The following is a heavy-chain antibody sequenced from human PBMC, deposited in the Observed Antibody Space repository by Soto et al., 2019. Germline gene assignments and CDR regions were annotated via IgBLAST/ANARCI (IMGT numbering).Heavy chain of an antibody. J-gene: IGHJ4*02. CDR2: SSGGHTYI. CDR3: ASAMTMGWCLQAF. V-gene: IGHV3-21*04. Sequence: PGGSLRLPCAPSGFNSGGYTLPWVPQGPGKGLGWVSSSSGGHTYIYYADAVKGRFTISRDNAKHSVYLQMNRLRVEDTALDYCASAMTMGWCLQAFWGQGTPVTVSS. D-gene: IGHD2-21*01. CDR1: GFNSGGYT.